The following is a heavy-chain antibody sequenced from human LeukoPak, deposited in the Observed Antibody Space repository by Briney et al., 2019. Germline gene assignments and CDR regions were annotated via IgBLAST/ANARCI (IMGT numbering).Heavy chain of an antibody. CDR1: GFTFSSYG. CDR2: ISGSGGST. CDR3: AKVLLWFGELSHDWFDP. J-gene: IGHJ5*02. V-gene: IGHV3-23*01. D-gene: IGHD3-10*01. Sequence: SGGSLRLSCAASGFTFSSYGMSWVRQAPGKGLEWVSAISGSGGSTYYADSVKGRFTISRDNSKNTLYLQMNSLRAEDTAVYYCAKVLLWFGELSHDWFDPWGQGTLVTVSS.